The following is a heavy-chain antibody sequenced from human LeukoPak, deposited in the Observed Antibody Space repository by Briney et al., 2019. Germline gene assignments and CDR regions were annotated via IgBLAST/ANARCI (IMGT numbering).Heavy chain of an antibody. J-gene: IGHJ4*02. CDR2: IIPIFGTA. D-gene: IGHD6-13*01. CDR1: GGTFSSYA. V-gene: IGHV1-69*13. Sequence: ASVKVSCKASGGTFSSYAISWVRQAPGQGLEWMGGIIPIFGTANNAQKFQGRVTITADESTSTAYMELSSLRSEDTAAYYCAGVRGYSSSWYDYWGQGTLVTVSS. CDR3: AGVRGYSSSWYDY.